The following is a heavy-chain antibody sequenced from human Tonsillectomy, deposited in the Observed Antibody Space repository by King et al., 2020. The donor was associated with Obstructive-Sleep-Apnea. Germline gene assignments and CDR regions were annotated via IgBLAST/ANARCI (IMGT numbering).Heavy chain of an antibody. CDR3: AKDRGGPIDY. V-gene: IGHV3-43D*03. J-gene: IGHJ4*02. CDR1: GFTFDDYA. D-gene: IGHD3-10*01. Sequence: VQLVESGGVVVQPGGSLRLSCAASGFTFDDYAMHWVRQAPGKGLEWVSLISLDGGSTYYADSVKGRFTTSRDNSKNSLDLQMNSLRAEDTALYYCAKDRGGPIDYWGQGTLVTVSS. CDR2: ISLDGGST.